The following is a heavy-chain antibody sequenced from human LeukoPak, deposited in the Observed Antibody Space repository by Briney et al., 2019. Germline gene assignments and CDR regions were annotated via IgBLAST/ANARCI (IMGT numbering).Heavy chain of an antibody. D-gene: IGHD3-9*01. V-gene: IGHV1-69*02. Sequence: ASVKVSCKASGGTFSSYTISWVRQAPGQGLEWMGRIIPILGIANYAQKFQGRVTITADKSTSTAYMELSSLRSEDTAVYYCARSDYDILTGYCTHTFFDYWGQGTLVTVSS. J-gene: IGHJ4*02. CDR3: ARSDYDILTGYCTHTFFDY. CDR2: IIPILGIA. CDR1: GGTFSSYT.